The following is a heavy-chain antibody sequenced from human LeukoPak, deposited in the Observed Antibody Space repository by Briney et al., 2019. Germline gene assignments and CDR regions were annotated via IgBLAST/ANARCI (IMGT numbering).Heavy chain of an antibody. CDR2: ISYDGSNK. CDR3: AKDQGGYSSGWAQTYYFDY. J-gene: IGHJ4*02. Sequence: PGGSLRLSCAASGFTFSTYSMNWVRQAPGKGLEWVAVISYDGSNKYYADSVKGRFTISRDNSKNTLYLQMNSLRAEDTAVYYCAKDQGGYSSGWAQTYYFDYWGQGTLVTVSS. V-gene: IGHV3-30*18. D-gene: IGHD6-19*01. CDR1: GFTFSTYS.